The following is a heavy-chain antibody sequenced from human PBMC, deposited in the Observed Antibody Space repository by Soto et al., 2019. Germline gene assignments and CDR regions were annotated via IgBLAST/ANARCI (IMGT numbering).Heavy chain of an antibody. CDR1: GFTFSDYT. J-gene: IGHJ4*02. Sequence: EVQLLESGGGLAQPGGSLTLSCAASGFTFSDYTMSWVRQAPGQVLECISVILSDYNTFYAGSVRGRFTISRDNSKNTQSLKMNSRRAEDTAVYYCARRTNSYFGYWGQGALVTVSS. CDR2: ILSDYNT. V-gene: IGHV3-23*03. CDR3: ARRTNSYFGY.